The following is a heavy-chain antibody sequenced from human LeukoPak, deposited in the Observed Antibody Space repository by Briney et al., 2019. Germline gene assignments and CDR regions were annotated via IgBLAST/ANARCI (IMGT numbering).Heavy chain of an antibody. CDR2: INHSGST. CDR1: GGSFSNYY. Sequence: PSETLSPTCAVYGGSFSNYYWSWIRQPPGKGLEWIGEINHSGSTNYNPSLKSRVTISVDTSKNQFSLKLSSVTAADTAVYYCARGPPWFDPWGQGTLVTVSS. V-gene: IGHV4-34*01. CDR3: ARGPPWFDP. J-gene: IGHJ5*02.